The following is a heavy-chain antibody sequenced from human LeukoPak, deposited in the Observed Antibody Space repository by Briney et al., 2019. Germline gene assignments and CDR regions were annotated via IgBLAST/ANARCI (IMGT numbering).Heavy chain of an antibody. Sequence: GGSLRLSCAASGFSFSSYGMHWVRQAPGNGLEGVASLWYDGTNKYYADSVKGRFTISRDNSKNTLYLQMNSLRAEDTAVYYCARARNNYDSSGYSPLDYWGQGTLVTVSS. CDR1: GFSFSSYG. CDR2: LWYDGTNK. J-gene: IGHJ4*02. V-gene: IGHV3-33*01. D-gene: IGHD3-22*01. CDR3: ARARNNYDSSGYSPLDY.